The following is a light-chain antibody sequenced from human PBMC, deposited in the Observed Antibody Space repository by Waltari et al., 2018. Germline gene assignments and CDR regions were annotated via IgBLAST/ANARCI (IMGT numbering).Light chain of an antibody. CDR1: QSVSTH. Sequence: DIQMTQSPLSLSASVGDRVTVTCRASQSVSTHLNWYQHKPGKAPELLVYSASFLETGVPSRFSAGGSGTDFNFTITAVQPEDFATYYCQQCLTYPQAFGQGTRLEIK. CDR2: SAS. CDR3: QQCLTYPQA. J-gene: IGKJ5*01. V-gene: IGKV1-39*01.